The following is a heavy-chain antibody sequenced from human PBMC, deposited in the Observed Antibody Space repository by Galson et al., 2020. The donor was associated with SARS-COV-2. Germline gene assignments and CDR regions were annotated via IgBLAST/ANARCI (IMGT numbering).Heavy chain of an antibody. V-gene: IGHV3-30*03. Sequence: GGSLRFSCPALELTLSSYGMTWVRKAPGKGLEWVDVISYDGSNKYYADSVKGRFTISRDNSKNTLYLQMTSLRPEHTAVNYGAAWTVGATEREYYYNDGMDDWGQGTMVTVSS. CDR3: AAWTVGATEREYYYNDGMDD. CDR1: ELTLSSYG. J-gene: IGHJ6*02. CDR2: ISYDGSNK. D-gene: IGHD1-26*01.